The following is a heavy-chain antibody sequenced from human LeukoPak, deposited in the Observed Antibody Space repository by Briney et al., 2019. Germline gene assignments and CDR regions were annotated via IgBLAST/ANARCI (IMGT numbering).Heavy chain of an antibody. D-gene: IGHD5-12*01. CDR3: AKDWGGIVATTNGWGYFDY. J-gene: IGHJ4*02. V-gene: IGHV3-23*01. Sequence: PGGSLRLSCAASGFSFSKYWMHWVRQAPGKGLEWVSAISGSGGSTYYADSVKGRFTISRDNSKNTLYLQMNSLRAEDTAVYYCAKDWGGIVATTNGWGYFDYWGQGTLVTVSS. CDR2: ISGSGGST. CDR1: GFSFSKYW.